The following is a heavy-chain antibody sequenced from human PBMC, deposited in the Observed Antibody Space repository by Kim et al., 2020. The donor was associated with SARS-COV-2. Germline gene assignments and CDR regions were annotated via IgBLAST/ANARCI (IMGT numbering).Heavy chain of an antibody. Sequence: SETLSLTCTVSGGSISSYYWSWIRQPAGKGLEWIGRIYTSGSTNYNPSLKSRVTMSVDTSKNQFSLKLSSVTAADTAVYYCARDPLTGTRAHYYGMDVWGQGTTVTVSS. V-gene: IGHV4-4*07. D-gene: IGHD1-20*01. CDR1: GGSISSYY. CDR2: IYTSGST. J-gene: IGHJ6*02. CDR3: ARDPLTGTRAHYYGMDV.